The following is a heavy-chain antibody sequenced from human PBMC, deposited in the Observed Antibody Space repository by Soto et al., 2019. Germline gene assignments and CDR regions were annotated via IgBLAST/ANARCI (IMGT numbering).Heavy chain of an antibody. J-gene: IGHJ4*02. CDR2: INSDGSST. V-gene: IGHV3-74*01. D-gene: IGHD3-10*01. Sequence: GGSLRLSCAASGFTFSSYWIHWVRQAPGKGLVWVSRINSDGSSTTYADSVKGRFTISRDNAKNTLYLQMNSLRAEDTAVYYCARGASLLWFGEETKFDYWGQGTLVTVSS. CDR1: GFTFSSYW. CDR3: ARGASLLWFGEETKFDY.